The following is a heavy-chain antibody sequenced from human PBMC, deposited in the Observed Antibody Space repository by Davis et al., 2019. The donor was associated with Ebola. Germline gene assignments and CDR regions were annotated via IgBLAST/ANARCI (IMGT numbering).Heavy chain of an antibody. Sequence: MPPETLSLTCAVYAGSFSGYYWSWIRQPPGKGLEWIGDINHSGSTNYNPSLKSRITISVDTSKNQFSLKLSSVTAADTAVYYCARGRRYSYGYWGYWGQGTLVTVSS. CDR1: AGSFSGYY. CDR3: ARGRRYSYGYWGY. V-gene: IGHV4-34*01. D-gene: IGHD5-18*01. CDR2: INHSGST. J-gene: IGHJ4*02.